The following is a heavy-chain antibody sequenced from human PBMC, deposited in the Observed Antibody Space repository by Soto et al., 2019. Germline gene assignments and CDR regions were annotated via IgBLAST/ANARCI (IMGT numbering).Heavy chain of an antibody. CDR1: GSTFRSYA. CDR3: AGDYGVYDWYGMDV. D-gene: IGHD4-17*01. Sequence: VQLGQSGAEVKKPGSSVKGSCRASGSTFRSYAFTWVRQAPGQGLEWMGGISPIFGSTIYARQFQGRVTITADDSASTAYMELNSLSSEDTAVYYCAGDYGVYDWYGMDVWGQGTTVTVSS. V-gene: IGHV1-69*01. J-gene: IGHJ6*02. CDR2: ISPIFGST.